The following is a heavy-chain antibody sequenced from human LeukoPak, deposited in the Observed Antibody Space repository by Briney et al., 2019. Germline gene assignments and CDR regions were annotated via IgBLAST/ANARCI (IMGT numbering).Heavy chain of an antibody. D-gene: IGHD2-15*01. CDR3: ARGYCSGGSCDTGPFDY. J-gene: IGHJ4*02. Sequence: GGSLRLSCAASGFTFSSYAMSWVRQAPGKGLEWVANIKQDGSEKYYVDSVKGRFTISRDNAKNSLYLQMNSLRAEDTAVYYCARGYCSGGSCDTGPFDYWGQGTLVTVSS. V-gene: IGHV3-7*01. CDR1: GFTFSSYA. CDR2: IKQDGSEK.